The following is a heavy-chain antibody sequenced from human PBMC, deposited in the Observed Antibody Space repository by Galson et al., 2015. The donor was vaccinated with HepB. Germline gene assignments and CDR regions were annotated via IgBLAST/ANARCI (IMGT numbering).Heavy chain of an antibody. V-gene: IGHV3-30*03. CDR3: ARRYSQYIDY. D-gene: IGHD5-12*01. CDR2: LSYDGGIK. CDR1: GFTFSSYG. J-gene: IGHJ4*02. Sequence: SLRLSCAVSGFTFSSYGLYWVRQAPDKGLEWVAFLSYDGGIKKYGDSVKGRFLIPRDNSKNMLYLQMNSLRGNDTAVYYCARRYSQYIDYWGQGTLVTVSS.